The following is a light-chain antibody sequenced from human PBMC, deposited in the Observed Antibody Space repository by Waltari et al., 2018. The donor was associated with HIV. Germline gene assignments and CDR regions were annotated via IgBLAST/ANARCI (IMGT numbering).Light chain of an antibody. CDR3: HQYGGSPLT. J-gene: IGKJ4*01. Sequence: EIVLTQSPGTLSLSPGERGTLSCRASQSVSSNYFAWYQQRPGQAPRLLIYGASFRATGIPDRFSGSGSGTDFTLTITRLEPEDFAVYYCHQYGGSPLTFGGGTKVEIK. CDR1: QSVSSNY. CDR2: GAS. V-gene: IGKV3-20*01.